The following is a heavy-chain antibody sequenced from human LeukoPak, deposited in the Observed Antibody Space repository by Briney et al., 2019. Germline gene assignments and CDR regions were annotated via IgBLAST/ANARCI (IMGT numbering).Heavy chain of an antibody. Sequence: PGRSLRLSCAAYGFTFSSYGMHLVRQAPGKGLEWVAVISYDGSNKYYADSVKGRFTISRDNSKNTLYLQMNSLRAEDTAVYYCAKELTWIQLWSFDPWGQGTLVTVSS. CDR3: AKELTWIQLWSFDP. CDR2: ISYDGSNK. J-gene: IGHJ5*02. V-gene: IGHV3-30*18. D-gene: IGHD5-18*01. CDR1: GFTFSSYG.